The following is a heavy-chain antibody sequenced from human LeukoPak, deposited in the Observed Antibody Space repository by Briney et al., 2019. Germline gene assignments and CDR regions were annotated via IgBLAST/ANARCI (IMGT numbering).Heavy chain of an antibody. CDR3: ARDTQNAFDI. CDR1: GGTFSSYA. Sequence: ASVKVSCKASGGTFSSYAISWVRQAPGQGLEWMGWINPNSGGTNYAQKFQGRVTMTRDTSISTAYMELSRLRSDDTAVCYCARDTQNAFDIWGQGTMVTVSS. CDR2: INPNSGGT. V-gene: IGHV1-2*02. J-gene: IGHJ3*02.